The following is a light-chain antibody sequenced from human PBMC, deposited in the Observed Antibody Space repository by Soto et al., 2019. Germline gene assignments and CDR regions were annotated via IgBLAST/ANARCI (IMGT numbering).Light chain of an antibody. CDR2: EGS. Sequence: QSALTQPASVSGSPGQSITISCTGTSSDVGSYNLVSWYQHHPGKAPKLLIFEGSKRPSGVSYRFSGSKSSNTASLTISGLQAEDEADYHCCSYGGFSTFVLFGGGTKLTVL. CDR3: CSYGGFSTFVL. J-gene: IGLJ2*01. CDR1: SSDVGSYNL. V-gene: IGLV2-23*03.